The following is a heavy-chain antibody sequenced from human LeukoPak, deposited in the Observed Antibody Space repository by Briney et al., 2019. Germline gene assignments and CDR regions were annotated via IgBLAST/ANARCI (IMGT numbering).Heavy chain of an antibody. J-gene: IGHJ4*02. V-gene: IGHV3-30*02. CDR2: IRHDGSKK. D-gene: IGHD5-24*01. CDR1: GFTFSSDG. Sequence: PGGSLRLSCAASGFTFSSDGMHWVRQAPGKGLEWVAFIRHDGSKKYYADSVKGRFTTSRDNSKNTLDLQMNSLRPEDTAVYYCAKSGDGYRFDYWGQGTLLTVSS. CDR3: AKSGDGYRFDY.